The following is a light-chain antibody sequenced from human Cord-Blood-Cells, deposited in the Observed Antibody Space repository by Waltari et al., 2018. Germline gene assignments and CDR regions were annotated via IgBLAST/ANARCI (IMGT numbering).Light chain of an antibody. CDR3: QQYNNWPPWT. CDR1: QSVSSN. V-gene: IGKV3-15*01. Sequence: EIVMTQPPATLSVSPEERATLSCRASQSVSSNLPWYQQKPGQAPRLLSDGASTRGTGIPARFSGSGSWTEFTLTISSLQSEDFAVYYCQQYNNWPPWTFGQGTKVEIK. J-gene: IGKJ1*01. CDR2: GAS.